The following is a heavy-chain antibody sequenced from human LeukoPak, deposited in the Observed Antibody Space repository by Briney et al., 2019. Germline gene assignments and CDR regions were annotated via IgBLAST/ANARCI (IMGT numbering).Heavy chain of an antibody. Sequence: SQTLSLTCAISGDSVSSNSAAWNWIRQSPSRGLEWLGRTYYRSKWYNDYAVSVKSRITINPDTSKNQFSLQLNSVTPEDTAVYYCARDILPAAARKGEFYYYYGMDVWGQGTTVTVSS. V-gene: IGHV6-1*01. CDR3: ARDILPAAARKGEFYYYYGMDV. CDR2: TYYRSKWYN. J-gene: IGHJ6*02. CDR1: GDSVSSNSAA. D-gene: IGHD3-16*01.